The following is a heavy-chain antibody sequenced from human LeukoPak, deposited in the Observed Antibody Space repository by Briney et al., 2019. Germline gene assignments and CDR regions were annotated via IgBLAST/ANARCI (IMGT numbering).Heavy chain of an antibody. V-gene: IGHV4-39*01. J-gene: IGHJ5*01. Sequence: SETLSLTCTVSGGSISSSSYYWGWIRQPPGKGLEWIGSIYYSGSTYYNPSLKSRVTISVDTSKNQFSLKLRSVTAADTAVYYCARQYCSGGSCYSLIGWFDPWGQGTLVTVSS. CDR3: ARQYCSGGSCYSLIGWFDP. CDR2: IYYSGST. CDR1: GGSISSSSYY. D-gene: IGHD2-15*01.